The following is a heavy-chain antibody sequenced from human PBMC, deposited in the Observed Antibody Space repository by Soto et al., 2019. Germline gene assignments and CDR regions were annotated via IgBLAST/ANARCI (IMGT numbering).Heavy chain of an antibody. CDR2: IYSGGST. Sequence: GGSLRLSCAASGFTVSSNYMSWVRQAPGKGLEWVSVIYSGGSTYYADSAKGRFTISRDNSKNTLYLQMNSLRAEDTAVYYCARDLWSQQLVLGSYYYYYGMDVWGKGTTVTVSS. CDR1: GFTVSSNY. V-gene: IGHV3-53*05. CDR3: ARDLWSQQLVLGSYYYYYGMDV. D-gene: IGHD6-13*01. J-gene: IGHJ6*04.